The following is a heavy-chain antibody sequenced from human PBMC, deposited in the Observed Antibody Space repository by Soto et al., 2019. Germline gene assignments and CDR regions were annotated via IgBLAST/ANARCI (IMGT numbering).Heavy chain of an antibody. CDR3: ARYVATIPAGWFEP. CDR1: GFSLSNNGEA. CDR2: IYWDDDN. J-gene: IGHJ5*02. D-gene: IGHD3-10*02. Sequence: SGPTLVNPTQTLTLTCTFSGFSLSNNGEAVGWFRQSPGKALEWLVLIYWDDDNRYNPTLRTRLSATKDTSKNQVVLTLTNMDPVDTATYFCARYVATIPAGWFEPWGQGIPVTVSS. V-gene: IGHV2-5*02.